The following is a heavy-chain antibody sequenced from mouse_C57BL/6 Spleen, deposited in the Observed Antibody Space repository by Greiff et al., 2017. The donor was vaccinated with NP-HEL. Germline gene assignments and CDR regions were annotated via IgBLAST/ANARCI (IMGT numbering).Heavy chain of an antibody. V-gene: IGHV1-82*01. D-gene: IGHD1-1*01. Sequence: VQGVESGPELVKPGASVKISCKASGYAFSSSWMNWVKQRPGKGLEWIGRIYPGDGDTNYNGKFKGKATLTADKSSSTAYMQLSSLTSEDSAVYFCATAPYGSSYDWYFDVWGTGTTVTVSS. CDR3: ATAPYGSSYDWYFDV. J-gene: IGHJ1*03. CDR1: GYAFSSSW. CDR2: IYPGDGDT.